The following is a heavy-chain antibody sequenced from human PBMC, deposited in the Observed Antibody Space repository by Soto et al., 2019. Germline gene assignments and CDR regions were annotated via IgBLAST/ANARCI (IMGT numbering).Heavy chain of an antibody. V-gene: IGHV3-23*01. CDR1: GFTFSTYT. CDR3: AKDPYSGGKPRGFDY. Sequence: PGGSLRLSCAASGFTFSTYTMSWVRQAPGKGLEWVSAISGSDSSTYYADSVKGRFTISRDNSKNTLYLQMNSLRADDTAIYYCAKDPYSGGKPRGFDYWGQGTLVTVSS. CDR2: ISGSDSST. J-gene: IGHJ4*02. D-gene: IGHD6-19*01.